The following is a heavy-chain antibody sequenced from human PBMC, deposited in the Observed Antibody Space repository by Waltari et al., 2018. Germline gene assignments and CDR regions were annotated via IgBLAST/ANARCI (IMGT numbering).Heavy chain of an antibody. D-gene: IGHD3-10*01. V-gene: IGHV4-59*01. CDR2: IYYSGSA. CDR1: GGSISGYY. Sequence: QVQLQQSGPGLVTPSETLSLTCTVSGGSISGYYWSWIRQPPGKGLEWMGYIYYSGSANYNPSLKGRVTISVDTSKNQFSLKLSSVTAADTAVYYCARHLGSGTYPFDYWGQGTLLTVSS. CDR3: ARHLGSGTYPFDY. J-gene: IGHJ4*02.